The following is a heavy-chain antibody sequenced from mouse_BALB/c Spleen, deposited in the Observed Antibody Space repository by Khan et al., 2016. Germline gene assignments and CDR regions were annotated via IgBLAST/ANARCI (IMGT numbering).Heavy chain of an antibody. Sequence: QVQLQQSGAELMKPGASVKISCKANGHTFSSYWIEWVKQRPGHGLEWIGEILPGSGNTNYNEKFKGKATFTADTSSNTAYMQLSSLTSEDSAVYYCARGGDRPYFDYWGQGTTLTVSS. CDR3: ARGGDRPYFDY. CDR1: GHTFSSYW. J-gene: IGHJ2*01. CDR2: ILPGSGNT. V-gene: IGHV1-9*01.